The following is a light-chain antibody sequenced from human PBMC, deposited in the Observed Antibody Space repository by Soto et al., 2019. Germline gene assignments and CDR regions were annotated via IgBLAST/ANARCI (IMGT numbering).Light chain of an antibody. CDR1: SSNIGNNY. Sequence: QSVLTQPPSVSAAPGQTVTISCSGSSSNIGNNYVSWYQQLPGTAPKLLIYDNNKRPSGIPDRFSGSKSGTSASLAISGLRSEDEADYYCAAWDDSLSGYVFGTGTKVTVL. J-gene: IGLJ1*01. CDR2: DNN. V-gene: IGLV1-51*01. CDR3: AAWDDSLSGYV.